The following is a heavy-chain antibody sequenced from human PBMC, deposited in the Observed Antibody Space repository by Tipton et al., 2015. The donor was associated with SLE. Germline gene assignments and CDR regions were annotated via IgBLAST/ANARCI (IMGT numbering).Heavy chain of an antibody. CDR1: GFTFSSYA. Sequence: SLRLSCAASGFTFSSYAMSWVRQAPGKGLEWVSGMSGSGGSTSYGDSVKGRFTISRDNSKNTLYLQMNSLRAEDTALYYCARGEGRAYDSSAYYRDTFDVWGQGTMVTVSS. D-gene: IGHD3-22*01. V-gene: IGHV3-23*01. CDR2: MSGSGGST. J-gene: IGHJ3*01. CDR3: ARGEGRAYDSSAYYRDTFDV.